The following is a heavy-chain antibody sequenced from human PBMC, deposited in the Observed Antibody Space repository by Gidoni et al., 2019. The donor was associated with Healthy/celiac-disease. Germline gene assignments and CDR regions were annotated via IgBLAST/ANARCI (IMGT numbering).Heavy chain of an antibody. J-gene: IGHJ6*02. CDR1: GGSISSSNW. D-gene: IGHD2-15*01. CDR3: ARVAGVYCSGGSCYWDYYYYYGMDV. V-gene: IGHV4-4*02. CDR2: IYHSGST. Sequence: QVQLQESGPGLVKPSGTLSLTCAVSGGSISSSNWWSWVSQPPGKGLEWIGEIYHSGSTTSNPSLKSRVTISVDKSKNQFSLKLSSVTAADTAVYYCARVAGVYCSGGSCYWDYYYYYGMDVWGQGTTVTVSS.